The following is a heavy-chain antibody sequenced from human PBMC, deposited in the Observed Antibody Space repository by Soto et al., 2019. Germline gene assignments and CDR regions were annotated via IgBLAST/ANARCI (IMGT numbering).Heavy chain of an antibody. V-gene: IGHV3-13*01. Sequence: VGSVRLSCAASRFTFSSYSMNWVRQAPGKGLEWVSYYPGSVKGRFTISRENAKNSLYLQMNSLRAGDTAVYYCARGSIRGSYDFDYWGQGTLVTVSS. J-gene: IGHJ4*02. CDR3: ARGSIRGSYDFDY. CDR1: RFTFSSYS. D-gene: IGHD1-26*01.